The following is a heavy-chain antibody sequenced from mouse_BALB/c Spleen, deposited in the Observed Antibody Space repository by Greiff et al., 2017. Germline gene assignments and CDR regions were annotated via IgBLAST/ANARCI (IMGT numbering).Heavy chain of an antibody. V-gene: IGHV1-5*01. Sequence: VQLQQSGTVLARPGASVKMSCKASGYTFTSYWMHWVKQRPGQGLEWIGAIYPGNSDTSYNQKFTGKAKLTAVTSTSTAYMELSSLTNEDAAVYYCTRDDRYDGLAGFAYWGQGTLVTVSA. CDR1: GYTFTSYW. D-gene: IGHD2-14*01. CDR2: IYPGNSDT. J-gene: IGHJ3*01. CDR3: TRDDRYDGLAGFAY.